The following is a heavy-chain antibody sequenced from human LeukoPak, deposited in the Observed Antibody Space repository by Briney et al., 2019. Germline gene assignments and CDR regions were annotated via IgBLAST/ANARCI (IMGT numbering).Heavy chain of an antibody. CDR1: GFTFNTYG. CDR2: IRNDGINK. CDR3: VKDFGLDYVWGSSLDS. J-gene: IGHJ4*02. Sequence: PGGSLRLSCAASGFTFNTYGMHWFRQAPGKGLQWVTFIRNDGINKYYSDSVEGRFTISRDNSKNTLFLQMNSLRSEDTAVYYCVKDFGLDYVWGSSLDSWGQGILVTVSS. D-gene: IGHD3-16*01. V-gene: IGHV3-30*02.